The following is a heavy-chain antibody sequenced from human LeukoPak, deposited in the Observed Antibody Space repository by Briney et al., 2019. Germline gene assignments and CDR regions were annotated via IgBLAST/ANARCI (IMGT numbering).Heavy chain of an antibody. Sequence: GGSLRLSCAASGLIVSSHYMSWVRQAPGKGLGWVSVIYNGGSAFYADSVKGRFTISRDNAKNSLYLQMNSLRAEDTAVYYCARLYGSGSYYNYWGQGTLVTVSS. D-gene: IGHD3-10*01. V-gene: IGHV3-53*01. CDR2: IYNGGSA. J-gene: IGHJ4*02. CDR3: ARLYGSGSYYNY. CDR1: GLIVSSHY.